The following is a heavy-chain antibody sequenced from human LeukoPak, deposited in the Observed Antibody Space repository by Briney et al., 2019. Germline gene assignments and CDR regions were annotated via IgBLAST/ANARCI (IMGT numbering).Heavy chain of an antibody. D-gene: IGHD3-22*01. CDR1: GGSISSSSYY. Sequence: PSEALSLTCTVSGGSISSSSYYWGWIRQPPGKGLEWIGSIYYRGITYYNPSLKSRVTISVDTSKNQFSLKLSSVTAADTAVYYCARVVYDSSTYPKSYFDFWGQGTLVTVSS. J-gene: IGHJ4*02. CDR3: ARVVYDSSTYPKSYFDF. V-gene: IGHV4-39*07. CDR2: IYYRGIT.